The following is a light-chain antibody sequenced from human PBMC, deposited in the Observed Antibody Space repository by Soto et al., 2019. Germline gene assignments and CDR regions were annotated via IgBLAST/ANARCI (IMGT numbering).Light chain of an antibody. CDR3: LQGTHWPWT. CDR2: EVS. J-gene: IGKJ1*01. CDR1: QSLIHSDGSTY. V-gene: IGKV2-30*02. Sequence: DVVMTQSPLFLPVTLGQPASISCRSSQSLIHSDGSTYLSWFQQRPGQSPRRLIYEVSDRDSGVPERFNGSVSGSDFTLKISRVEAEDVGVYYCLQGTHWPWTFGQGTEVEIK.